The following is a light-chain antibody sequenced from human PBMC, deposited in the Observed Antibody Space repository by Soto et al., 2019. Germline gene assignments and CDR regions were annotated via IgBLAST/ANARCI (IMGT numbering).Light chain of an antibody. CDR3: TSCITANTRCV. V-gene: IGLV2-14*01. CDR1: SSYIGRYNY. CDR2: EVN. Sequence: QSVLTQPASVSGSPGQSITISGTGASSYIGRYNYVSWFQQHPGKVPKLVIFEVNYRPSGVSDRFSGSKSGNTASLTITGLQAEDEADYYCTSCITANTRCVFGSGTKVTVL. J-gene: IGLJ1*01.